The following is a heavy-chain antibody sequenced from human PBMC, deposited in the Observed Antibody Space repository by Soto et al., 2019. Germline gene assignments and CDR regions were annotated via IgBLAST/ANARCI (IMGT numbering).Heavy chain of an antibody. CDR2: MNPNSGET. V-gene: IGHV1-8*02. Sequence: QVQMVQSGAEVKKPGASVKVSCMTSGYTFNDYEINWVRQATGQGLEWIGWMNPNSGETGYAQRFQGRVTMTTSSSLSTAYLELSSLTSDDTAVYYCARIAMPARPRWYNWFDPWGQGTLVTVSS. J-gene: IGHJ5*02. CDR3: ARIAMPARPRWYNWFDP. CDR1: GYTFNDYE. D-gene: IGHD2-2*01.